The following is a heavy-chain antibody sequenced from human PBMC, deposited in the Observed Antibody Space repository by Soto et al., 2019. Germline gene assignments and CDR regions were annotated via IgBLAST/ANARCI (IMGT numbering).Heavy chain of an antibody. CDR3: ARDPNIVLVPAALRSYYYYYGMDV. Sequence: GSLRLSCAASGFTFSSYWMSWVRQAPGKGLEWVANIKQDGSEKYYVDSVNGRFTISRDNAKNSLYLQMNSLRAEDTAVYYCARDPNIVLVPAALRSYYYYYGMDVWGQGTTVTVSS. V-gene: IGHV3-7*01. CDR2: IKQDGSEK. D-gene: IGHD2-2*01. CDR1: GFTFSSYW. J-gene: IGHJ6*02.